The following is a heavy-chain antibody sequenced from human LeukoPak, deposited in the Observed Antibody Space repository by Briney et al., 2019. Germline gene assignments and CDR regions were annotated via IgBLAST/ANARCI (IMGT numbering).Heavy chain of an antibody. CDR2: ISRDVGST. D-gene: IGHD3-10*01. V-gene: IGHV3-64D*09. CDR1: GFTSSKST. J-gene: IGHJ3*02. CDR3: VKFGYGSVGSFDI. Sequence: RRSPRKSCAESGFTSSKSTRNSFRQAPGKGLSYVSAISRDVGSTYYANSVKGRFTISRDNSKNTLYLQMSSMRAEDTAVFYCVKFGYGSVGSFDIWGQGTMVTVSS.